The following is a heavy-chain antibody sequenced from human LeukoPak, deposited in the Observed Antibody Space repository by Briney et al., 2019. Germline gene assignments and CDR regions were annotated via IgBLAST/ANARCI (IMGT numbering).Heavy chain of an antibody. J-gene: IGHJ6*03. Sequence: PSGTLSLTCAVSGGSISSSNWWSWVRQPPGKGLEWIGSIYYSGSTYYNPSLKSRVTISVDTSKNQFSLKLSSVTAADTAVYYCARQYCSGGSCYSGYYYYYYMDVWGKGTTVTVSS. CDR3: ARQYCSGGSCYSGYYYYYYMDV. CDR1: GGSISSSNW. CDR2: IYYSGST. D-gene: IGHD2-15*01. V-gene: IGHV4-4*02.